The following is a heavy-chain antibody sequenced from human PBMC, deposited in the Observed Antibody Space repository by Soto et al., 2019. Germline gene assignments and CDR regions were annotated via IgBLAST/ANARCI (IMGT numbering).Heavy chain of an antibody. CDR2: ISGTGGST. D-gene: IGHD6-13*01. J-gene: IGHJ4*02. CDR1: GFTFSSFA. Sequence: GGSLRLSCAASGFTFSSFAMSWVRQAPGKGLDWVSAISGTGGSTYSAYSVKGRFTISRDNSKNTLYLQMSSLRAEDTAVYDCARGLSAGKDPPPDFWGQGTLVTVSS. V-gene: IGHV3-23*01. CDR3: ARGLSAGKDPPPDF.